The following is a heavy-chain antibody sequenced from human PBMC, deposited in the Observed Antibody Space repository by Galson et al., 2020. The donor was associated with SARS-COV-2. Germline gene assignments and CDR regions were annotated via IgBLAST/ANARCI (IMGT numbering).Heavy chain of an antibody. V-gene: IGHV1-3*01. Sequence: ASVKVSCKASGYTFTSYAMHWVRQAPGQRLEWIGWINAGNGNTKYSQKFQGRVTITRDTSASTAYMELSSLRSEDTAVYYCARQEPYYYDSSGYYYGWFDPWGQGTLVTVSS. CDR1: GYTFTSYA. CDR2: INAGNGNT. CDR3: ARQEPYYYDSSGYYYGWFDP. J-gene: IGHJ5*02. D-gene: IGHD3-22*01.